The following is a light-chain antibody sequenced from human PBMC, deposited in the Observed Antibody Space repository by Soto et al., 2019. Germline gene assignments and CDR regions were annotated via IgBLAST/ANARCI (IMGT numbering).Light chain of an antibody. J-gene: IGKJ3*01. Sequence: DIVLTQSPSTLSLSPGERATLSCRTSQSISSSYLAWYQQKPGQAPRLLIYGASSRATGIPDRFSGSGSGTDFTLTISRLEPEDFAVYYCQQFRTFGPGTKVDIK. V-gene: IGKV3-20*01. CDR3: QQFRT. CDR2: GAS. CDR1: QSISSSY.